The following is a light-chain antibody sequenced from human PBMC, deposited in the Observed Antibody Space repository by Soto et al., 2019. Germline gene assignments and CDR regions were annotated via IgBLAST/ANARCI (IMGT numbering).Light chain of an antibody. CDR1: QSVSSN. CDR3: QQYNNWPLT. CDR2: DAS. V-gene: IGKV3-15*01. J-gene: IGKJ4*01. Sequence: EIVMTQSPATLSVSPGERATLSCRASQSVSSNLAWYQQKPGQTPRLLIYDASSRAIGIPARFSGSGSGTDFTLTISSLQSEDFAVYYCQQYNNWPLTFGGGTNVEIK.